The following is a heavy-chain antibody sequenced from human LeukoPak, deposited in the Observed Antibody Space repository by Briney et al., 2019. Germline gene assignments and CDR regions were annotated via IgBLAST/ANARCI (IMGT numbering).Heavy chain of an antibody. J-gene: IGHJ4*02. CDR1: GFTFSSSA. CDR2: ISNNGGYT. D-gene: IGHD6-13*01. V-gene: IGHV3-23*01. CDR3: AKTRPLDSSSWSHGDY. Sequence: GGSLRLSCAASGFTFSSSAMSWVRLAPGEGLEWVSAISNNGGYTYYGDSVKGRFTISRDNSKNTLYLQMNSLRAEDTAVYYCAKTRPLDSSSWSHGDYWGQGTLVTVSS.